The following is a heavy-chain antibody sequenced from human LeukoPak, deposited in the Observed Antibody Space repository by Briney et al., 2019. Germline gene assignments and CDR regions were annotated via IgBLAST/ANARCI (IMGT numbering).Heavy chain of an antibody. Sequence: GGSLRLSCAASGFTFSSYGMHWVRQAPGKGLEWVSYISSSGSTIYYADSVKGRFTISRDNAKNSLYLQMNSLRAEDTAVYYCASAIPESAGSWYDYWGQGTLVTVSS. CDR2: ISSSGSTI. V-gene: IGHV3-48*04. J-gene: IGHJ4*02. CDR3: ASAIPESAGSWYDY. CDR1: GFTFSSYG. D-gene: IGHD6-13*01.